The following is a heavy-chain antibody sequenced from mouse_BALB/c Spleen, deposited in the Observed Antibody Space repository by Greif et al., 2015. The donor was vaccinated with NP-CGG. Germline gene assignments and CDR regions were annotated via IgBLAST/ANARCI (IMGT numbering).Heavy chain of an antibody. J-gene: IGHJ1*01. CDR1: GFTFSSYT. V-gene: IGHV5-6-4*01. D-gene: IGHD1-1*01. Sequence: SGGGLVKPGGSLKLSCAASGFTFSSYTMSWVRQTPEKRLEWVATISSGGSYTYYPDSVKGRFTISRDNAKNTLYLQMSSLKSEDTAMYYCTRATTVVAGDFDVWGAGTTVTVSS. CDR3: TRATTVVAGDFDV. CDR2: ISSGGSYT.